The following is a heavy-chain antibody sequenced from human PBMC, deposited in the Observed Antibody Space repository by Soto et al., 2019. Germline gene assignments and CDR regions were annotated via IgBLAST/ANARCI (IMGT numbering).Heavy chain of an antibody. CDR1: GGSISSSSYY. D-gene: IGHD3-3*01. Sequence: SETLSLTCTVSGGSISSSSYYWSWIRKPPGKGLEWIGSIYYSGSTYYNPSLKSRVTISVDTSKNQFSLKLSSVTAADTAVYYCARGITIFGVVLDYYMDVWGKGTTVTVSS. V-gene: IGHV4-39*01. J-gene: IGHJ6*03. CDR3: ARGITIFGVVLDYYMDV. CDR2: IYYSGST.